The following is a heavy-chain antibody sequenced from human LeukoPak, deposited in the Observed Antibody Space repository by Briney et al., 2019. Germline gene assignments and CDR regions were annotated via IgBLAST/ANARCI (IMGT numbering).Heavy chain of an antibody. CDR2: ISYDGSNK. CDR3: ARDRRRLRATVYYYYYGMDV. Sequence: PGGSLRLSCAASGFTFRSYAMQRVRQAPGKGLEWVAVISYDGSNKYYADSVKGRFTISRDNSKNTLYLQMNSLRAEDTAVYYCARDRRRLRATVYYYYYGMDVWGQGTTVTVSS. V-gene: IGHV3-30-3*01. CDR1: GFTFRSYA. J-gene: IGHJ6*02. D-gene: IGHD5/OR15-5a*01.